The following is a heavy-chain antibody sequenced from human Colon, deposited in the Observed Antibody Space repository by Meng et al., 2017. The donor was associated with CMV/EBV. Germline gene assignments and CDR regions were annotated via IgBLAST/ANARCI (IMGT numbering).Heavy chain of an antibody. CDR3: ARDDFTTSSYDF. D-gene: IGHD3/OR15-3a*01. Sequence: ETLSLTCAASGFTFRTSWMHWVRQAPGKGLVWVSRINSDGSSISYADFVKGRFTISRDNAQNMVYLQMNSVTAEDTALYYCARDDFTTSSYDFWGQGTLVTVSS. CDR2: INSDGSSI. V-gene: IGHV3-74*01. CDR1: GFTFRTSW. J-gene: IGHJ4*02.